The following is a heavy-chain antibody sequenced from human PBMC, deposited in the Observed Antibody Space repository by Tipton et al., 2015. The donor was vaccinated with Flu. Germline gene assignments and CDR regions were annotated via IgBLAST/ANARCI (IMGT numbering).Heavy chain of an antibody. CDR3: AKVESFFYGYFDC. V-gene: IGHV3-30*18. CDR1: GFSFSSYG. D-gene: IGHD2/OR15-2a*01. Sequence: SLRLSCAASGFSFSSYGMHWVRQAPGKGLEWVAALSHDGRSTYYGDSVRGRFTISRDNSKNMLYLQMNSLRTEDTAVYYCAKVESFFYGYFDCWGQGTLVTVSS. CDR2: LSHDGRST. J-gene: IGHJ4*02.